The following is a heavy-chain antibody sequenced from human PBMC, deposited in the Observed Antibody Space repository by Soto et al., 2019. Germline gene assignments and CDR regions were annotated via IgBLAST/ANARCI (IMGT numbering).Heavy chain of an antibody. D-gene: IGHD2-2*02. Sequence: PSETLSLTCTVSGGSISSGDYYWSWIRQPPGKGLEWIGYIYYSGSTYYNPSLKSRVTISVDTSKNQFSLKLSSVTAADTAVYYCARVGVPAAIDVYFDYWGQGTLVTVSS. CDR3: ARVGVPAAIDVYFDY. J-gene: IGHJ4*02. V-gene: IGHV4-30-4*01. CDR2: IYYSGST. CDR1: GGSISSGDYY.